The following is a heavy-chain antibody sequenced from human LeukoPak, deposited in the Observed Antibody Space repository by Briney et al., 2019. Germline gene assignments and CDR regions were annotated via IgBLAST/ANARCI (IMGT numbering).Heavy chain of an antibody. V-gene: IGHV4-4*07. CDR2: IYPSGNI. J-gene: IGHJ3*01. Sequence: SETLSLTFSVYGGFMIGSYWSWLRQPAGKGLEWIGRIYPSGNINYNPSLKGRVTMSIGTSKKQFFLKVRSATAADTAVYYCARDLPRQQLVTDQSENWGQGTMVTVSS. CDR1: GGFMIGSY. D-gene: IGHD6-13*01. CDR3: ARDLPRQQLVTDQSEN.